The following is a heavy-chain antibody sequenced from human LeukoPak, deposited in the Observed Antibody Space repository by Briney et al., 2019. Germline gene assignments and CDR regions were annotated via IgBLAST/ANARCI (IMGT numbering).Heavy chain of an antibody. CDR1: GFTFSHYW. CDR3: VRDGGVSGYDLLDY. Sequence: PRGSLRLSCAASGFTFSHYWMTWVRQAPGKGLEWVAQINQDGSEEYYMDSVKARFTISRDNAKNSVFLQMNSLRAEDTAVYYCVRDGGVSGYDLLDYWGQGTLVTVSS. D-gene: IGHD5-12*01. V-gene: IGHV3-7*01. J-gene: IGHJ4*02. CDR2: INQDGSEE.